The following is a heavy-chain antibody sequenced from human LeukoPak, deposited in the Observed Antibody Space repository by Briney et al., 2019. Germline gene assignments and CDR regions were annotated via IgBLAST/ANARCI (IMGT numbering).Heavy chain of an antibody. J-gene: IGHJ4*02. Sequence: GGSLRLSCAASGFTFSSYAMHWVRQAPGKGLEWVAVISYDGGNKYYADSVKGRFTISRDNSKNTLYLQMNSLRAEDTAVYFCAREGSSGGYFDYWGQGTLVTVSS. CDR3: AREGSSGGYFDY. V-gene: IGHV3-30-3*01. CDR2: ISYDGGNK. CDR1: GFTFSSYA. D-gene: IGHD6-19*01.